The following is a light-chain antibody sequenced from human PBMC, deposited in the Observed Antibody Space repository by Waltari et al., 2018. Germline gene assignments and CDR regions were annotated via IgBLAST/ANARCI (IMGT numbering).Light chain of an antibody. CDR1: QSVSRS. Sequence: EIVLTQSPDILPLSRGERATLSCRASQSVSRSLAWYQQKPGQAPRLLIYGASSRATGIPDRFSGGGSGTDFSLTISRLEPEDFAVYYCQHYVRLPATFGQGTKVEIK. V-gene: IGKV3-20*01. J-gene: IGKJ1*01. CDR3: QHYVRLPAT. CDR2: GAS.